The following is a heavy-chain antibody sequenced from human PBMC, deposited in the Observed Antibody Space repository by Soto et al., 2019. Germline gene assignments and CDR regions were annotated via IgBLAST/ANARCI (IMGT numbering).Heavy chain of an antibody. CDR3: AKHGWSSMSYYYYMDV. V-gene: IGHV3-23*01. J-gene: IGHJ6*03. D-gene: IGHD6-19*01. CDR1: GFTFSSYA. CDR2: ISGSGGST. Sequence: PGGSLRLSCAASGFTFSSYAMSWVRQAPGKGLEWVSAISGSGGSTYYADSVKGRFTISRDNSKNTLYLQMNSLRAEDTAVYYCAKHGWSSMSYYYYMDVWGKGTTVTVSS.